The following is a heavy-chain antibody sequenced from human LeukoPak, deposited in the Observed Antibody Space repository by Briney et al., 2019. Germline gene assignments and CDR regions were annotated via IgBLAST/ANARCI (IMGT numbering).Heavy chain of an antibody. CDR3: ARAGAIGSVDY. Sequence: GGFLRLSCAASGFTFSSYWMSWVRQAPGKGLEWVANINRDGNEKYYVDSVTGRFTISRDNAKNSLYLQMNSLRVEDTAVYYCARAGAIGSVDYWGQGTLVPVSS. V-gene: IGHV3-7*01. J-gene: IGHJ4*02. CDR2: INRDGNEK. D-gene: IGHD2-15*01. CDR1: GFTFSSYW.